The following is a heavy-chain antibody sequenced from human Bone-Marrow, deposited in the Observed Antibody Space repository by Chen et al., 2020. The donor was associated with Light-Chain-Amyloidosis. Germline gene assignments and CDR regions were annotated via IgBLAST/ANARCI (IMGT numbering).Heavy chain of an antibody. CDR1: GYTFPNYW. CDR3: ARRRDGYNFDY. Sequence: EVQLEQSGPEVKKPGESLKISCKGSGYTFPNYWIGWVRQVPGKGREWMGVIYPDDSDARYSPSFEGQVTISADKSITTAYLQWRSLKASDTAMYYCARRRDGYNFDYWGQGTLVTVSS. CDR2: IYPDDSDA. J-gene: IGHJ4*02. D-gene: IGHD5-12*01. V-gene: IGHV5-51*01.